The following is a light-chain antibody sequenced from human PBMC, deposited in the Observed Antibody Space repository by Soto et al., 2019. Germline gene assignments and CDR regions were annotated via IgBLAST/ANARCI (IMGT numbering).Light chain of an antibody. J-gene: IGLJ2*01. V-gene: IGLV1-51*01. CDR1: TSNIGDNY. Sequence: QSALTQPPSVSAAPGQKLTISCSGITSNIGDNYVSWYQQLPGAAPKLLIYDNHKRPSGIPDRFSGSKSGTSATLGITGLRTGDEADYYCGTWDSTLSSVVFGGGTKLTVL. CDR3: GTWDSTLSSVV. CDR2: DNH.